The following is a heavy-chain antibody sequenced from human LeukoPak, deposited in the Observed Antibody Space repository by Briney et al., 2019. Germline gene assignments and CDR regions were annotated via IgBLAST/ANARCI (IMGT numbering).Heavy chain of an antibody. CDR2: INHSGST. CDR1: GGSFSGYY. D-gene: IGHD3-3*01. J-gene: IGHJ4*02. V-gene: IGHV4-34*01. Sequence: SETLSLTCAVYGGSFSGYYWSWIRQPPGKGLEWIGEINHSGSTNYNPSLKSRVTISVDTSKDQFSLKLSSVTAADTAVYYCARTSDFWSGYHDYWGQGTLVTVSS. CDR3: ARTSDFWSGYHDY.